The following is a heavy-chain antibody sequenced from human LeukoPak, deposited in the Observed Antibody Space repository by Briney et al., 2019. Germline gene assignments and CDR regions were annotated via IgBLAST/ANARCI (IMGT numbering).Heavy chain of an antibody. Sequence: SVKVSCKASGGTFSSYAISWVRQAPGQGLEWMGRIIPILGIANYAQKFQGRVTITADKSTSTAYMELSSLRSEDTAVYYCARVGGYEKGTGYGMDVWGQGTTVTVSS. D-gene: IGHD5-12*01. CDR2: IIPILGIA. J-gene: IGHJ6*02. CDR1: GGTFSSYA. V-gene: IGHV1-69*04. CDR3: ARVGGYEKGTGYGMDV.